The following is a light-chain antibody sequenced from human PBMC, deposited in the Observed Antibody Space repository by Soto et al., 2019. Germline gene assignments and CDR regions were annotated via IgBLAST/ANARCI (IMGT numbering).Light chain of an antibody. CDR2: DAS. V-gene: IGKV3-11*01. J-gene: IGKJ1*01. Sequence: DIVLTQSPVTLSLYPGERATLSCRASQSVSGYLVWYQQKPGQAPRLLIYDASTRAAGIPARFIGSGSATDFPLTISSLAPEDSAVYYCQQHLGRHTFGQGTKVDIK. CDR1: QSVSGY. CDR3: QQHLGRHT.